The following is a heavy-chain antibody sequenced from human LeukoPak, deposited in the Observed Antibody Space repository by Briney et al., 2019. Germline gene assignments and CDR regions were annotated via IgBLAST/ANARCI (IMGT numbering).Heavy chain of an antibody. V-gene: IGHV1-2*02. D-gene: IGHD5-24*01. Sequence: ASVKVSCKASGYTFTGYYMHWVRQAPGQGLEWMGWINPNSGGTNYAQKFQGRVTMTRDTSISTAYMELSRLRSDDTAVYYCERDFRPWGGYKYYYYYMDVWGKGTTVTVSS. CDR1: GYTFTGYY. J-gene: IGHJ6*03. CDR3: ERDFRPWGGYKYYYYYMDV. CDR2: INPNSGGT.